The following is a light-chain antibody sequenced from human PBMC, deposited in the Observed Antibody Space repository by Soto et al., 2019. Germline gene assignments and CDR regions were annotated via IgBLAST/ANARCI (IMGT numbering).Light chain of an antibody. CDR1: SSDIGSYNL. CDR3: SSYAGSRTYVV. V-gene: IGLV2-23*01. J-gene: IGLJ2*01. CDR2: EAY. Sequence: QSVLTQPASVSGSPGQSITISCTGSSSDIGSYNLVSWYQKEPGKAPKLVIYEAYKRPSGVSPRFSGSKSGNTASLTIPGLQAEDEADYYCSSYAGSRTYVVFGGGTKVTVL.